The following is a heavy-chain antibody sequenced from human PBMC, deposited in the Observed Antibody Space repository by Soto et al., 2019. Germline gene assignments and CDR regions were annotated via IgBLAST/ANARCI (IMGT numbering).Heavy chain of an antibody. CDR3: ARGGDASSPLY. Sequence: GGSLRLSCAASGFTFSDYYMSWIRQAPGKGLEWLSYISTISSYRNYADSVKGRFTISRDNAKNSLYLQMNSLRVEDTAVYYCARGGDASSPLYWGQGTLVTVS. V-gene: IGHV3-11*06. J-gene: IGHJ4*02. CDR1: GFTFSDYY. D-gene: IGHD2-2*01. CDR2: ISTISSYR.